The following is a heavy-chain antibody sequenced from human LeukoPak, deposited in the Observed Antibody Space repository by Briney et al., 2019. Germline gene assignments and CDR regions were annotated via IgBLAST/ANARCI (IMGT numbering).Heavy chain of an antibody. V-gene: IGHV1-2*02. J-gene: IGHJ6*03. CDR1: GYTFTGYY. CDR3: ARDFRQYYYYYMDV. CDR2: INPNSGGT. Sequence: ASVKVSCKASGYTFTGYYMHWVRQAPGQGLEWMGWINPNSGGTNYAQKFQGRVTMTRDMSTSTVYVELSSLRSEDTAVYYCARDFRQYYYYYMDVWGKGTTVTVSS.